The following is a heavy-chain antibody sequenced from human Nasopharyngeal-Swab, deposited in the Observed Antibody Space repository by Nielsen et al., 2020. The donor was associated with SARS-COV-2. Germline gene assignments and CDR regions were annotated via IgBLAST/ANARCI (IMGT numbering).Heavy chain of an antibody. D-gene: IGHD2-15*01. CDR1: GFTFSSYG. V-gene: IGHV3-33*08. J-gene: IGHJ6*02. CDR3: ARDQPTPHYYYYGMDV. CDR2: IWYDGSNK. Sequence: GRSLRLSCAASGFTFSSYGMRWVRQPPGKVLEWVAVIWYDGSNKYYADSVKGRFTISRDNSKNTLYLQMNSLRAEDTAVYYCARDQPTPHYYYYGMDVWGQGTTVTVSS.